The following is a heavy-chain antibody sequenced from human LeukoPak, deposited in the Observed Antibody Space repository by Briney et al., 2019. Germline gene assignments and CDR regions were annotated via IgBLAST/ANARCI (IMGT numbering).Heavy chain of an antibody. J-gene: IGHJ4*02. Sequence: PSETLSLTCTVSGGSISSSSYYWGWIRQPPGKGLEWIGSIYYSGSTYYNPSLKSRVTISVDTSKNQFSLKLSSVTAADTAVYYCARIVSGALSRSIANPDYWGQGTLVTVSS. D-gene: IGHD2/OR15-2a*01. CDR2: IYYSGST. CDR1: GGSISSSSYY. V-gene: IGHV4-39*01. CDR3: ARIVSGALSRSIANPDY.